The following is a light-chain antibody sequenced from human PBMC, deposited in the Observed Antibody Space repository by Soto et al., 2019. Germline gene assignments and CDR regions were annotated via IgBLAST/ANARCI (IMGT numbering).Light chain of an antibody. J-gene: IGLJ2*01. Sequence: QSALTQPPSASGSPGQSVTISCTGTSSDVGGYNYVSWYQQHPGKAPKLMIYEVSKRPSGVPVRFSGSKSGNTASLTVSGLQAEDEADYYCSSYAGSNMVVFGGGTKVTVL. V-gene: IGLV2-8*01. CDR1: SSDVGGYNY. CDR2: EVS. CDR3: SSYAGSNMVV.